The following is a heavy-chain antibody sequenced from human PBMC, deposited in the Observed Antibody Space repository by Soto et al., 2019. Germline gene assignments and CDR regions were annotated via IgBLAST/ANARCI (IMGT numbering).Heavy chain of an antibody. CDR1: GFTFDDYS. D-gene: IGHD6-6*01. CDR2: ISWDGGST. CDR3: SNNLGSTSDVYYYYGMDV. V-gene: IGHV3-43*01. Sequence: GGSLRLSCAASGFTFDDYSMHWVRQAPGKGLEWVSLISWDGGSTYYADSVKGRFTISRDNSKNSLYLQMNSLRTEDTVLYYCSNNLGSTSDVYYYYGMDVWGQGATVSV. J-gene: IGHJ6*02.